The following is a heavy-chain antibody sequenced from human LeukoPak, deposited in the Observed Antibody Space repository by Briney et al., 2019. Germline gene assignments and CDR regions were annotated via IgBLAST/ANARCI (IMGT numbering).Heavy chain of an antibody. CDR3: VRGDWYFES. Sequence: PGGSLRLSCATSGFNFSDYRMTWVRQAPGKGLQWVANINRDGTEKHFLDSVEGRFTISRDNAKKSLYHLMNSLRPQDTAVYFCVRGDWYFESWGQGTLVTVSS. CDR2: INRDGTEK. D-gene: IGHD2-21*01. V-gene: IGHV3-7*04. CDR1: GFNFSDYR. J-gene: IGHJ4*02.